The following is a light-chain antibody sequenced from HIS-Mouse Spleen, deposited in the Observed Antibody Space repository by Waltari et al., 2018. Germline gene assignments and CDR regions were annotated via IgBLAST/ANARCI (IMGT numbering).Light chain of an antibody. CDR2: GAS. CDR3: QQYGSSPPYT. V-gene: IGKV3-20*01. J-gene: IGKJ2*01. Sequence: IVLTHTPGTLSLSQGKRATLSCRASQSVSSSYLAWYQQKPGQAPRLLIYGASSRATGIPDRFSGSGSGTDFTLTISRLEPEDFAVYYCQQYGSSPPYTFGQGTKLEIK. CDR1: QSVSSSY.